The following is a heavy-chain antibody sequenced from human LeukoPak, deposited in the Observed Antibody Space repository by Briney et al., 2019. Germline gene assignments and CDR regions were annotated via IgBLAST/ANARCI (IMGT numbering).Heavy chain of an antibody. J-gene: IGHJ4*01. CDR3: ARIPGGLEWSDFDY. CDR2: ISGRGSST. Sequence: GGSLRLSCAGSGFTFSISAMCWVRQPPGKGLEWVSAISGRGSSTYYADSVKGRFTISRDNSKNTLYLQMNSLRAEDTAVYYCARIPGGLEWSDFDYWGHGTLLTVSS. D-gene: IGHD3-3*01. CDR1: GFTFSISA. V-gene: IGHV3-23*01.